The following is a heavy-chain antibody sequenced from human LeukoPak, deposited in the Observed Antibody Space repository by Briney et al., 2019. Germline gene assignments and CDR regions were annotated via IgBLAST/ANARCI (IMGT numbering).Heavy chain of an antibody. D-gene: IGHD2-15*01. V-gene: IGHV3-30-3*02. J-gene: IGHJ5*02. CDR2: IPYDGSNK. CDR3: AKWHCSGGSCYSTWFDP. CDR1: GYTFSSYA. Sequence: GESLRLSCAASGYTFSSYARHWVRQAPGKVLEWEPVIPYDGSNKYYADSVKGRFTISRDNSKTPLYLQMSSLRGEDTAVYYCAKWHCSGGSCYSTWFDPWGQGTLVTVSS.